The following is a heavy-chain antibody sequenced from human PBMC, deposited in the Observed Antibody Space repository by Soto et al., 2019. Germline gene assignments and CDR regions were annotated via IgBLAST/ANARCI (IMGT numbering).Heavy chain of an antibody. Sequence: QVQLVESGGGLVKPGGSLRLSCAASGFTFSDYYMSWIRQAPGKGLEWVSYISSSSSYTNYADSVKGRFTISRDNAKTSLYLQMNSLRAEDTAVYYCARDRDGYNSFDYWGQGTLVTVSS. CDR2: ISSSSSYT. J-gene: IGHJ4*02. CDR1: GFTFSDYY. D-gene: IGHD5-12*01. CDR3: ARDRDGYNSFDY. V-gene: IGHV3-11*06.